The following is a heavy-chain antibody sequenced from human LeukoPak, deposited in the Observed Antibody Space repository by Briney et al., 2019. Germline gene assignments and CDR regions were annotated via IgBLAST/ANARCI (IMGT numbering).Heavy chain of an antibody. CDR1: GFTFSDFG. Sequence: PGGSLRLSCAASGFTFSDFGMHWVRQAPGKGLEWVAFIRNDGSNDYYPDSVKGRFTISRDNSRTTLYLQMHSLRIEDTAVYYCVKGGSSSHNWFDPWGQGFLVTVSS. J-gene: IGHJ5*02. V-gene: IGHV3-30*02. CDR3: VKGGSSSHNWFDP. CDR2: IRNDGSND. D-gene: IGHD6-13*01.